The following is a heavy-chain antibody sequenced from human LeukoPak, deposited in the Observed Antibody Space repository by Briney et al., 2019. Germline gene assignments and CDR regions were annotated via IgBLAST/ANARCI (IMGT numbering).Heavy chain of an antibody. CDR1: GYKFNVYD. D-gene: IGHD4-23*01. J-gene: IGHJ3*01. CDR2: ISTYTGRA. CDR3: ARADGTNSGTNAFDV. V-gene: IGHV1-18*01. Sequence: ASVKVSCKTSGYKFNVYDILWVRQAPGHGLDYVGWISTYTGRANYAQKFQGRVSMITDTSTSTAYLELTNLTSSDTDLYYCARADGTNSGTNAFDVWGLGTMVTVAS.